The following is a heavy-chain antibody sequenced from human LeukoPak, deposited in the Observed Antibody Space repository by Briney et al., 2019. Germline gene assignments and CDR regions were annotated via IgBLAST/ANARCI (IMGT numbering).Heavy chain of an antibody. J-gene: IGHJ4*02. Sequence: GGSLRLSCAASGFTFSSMNWVRQAPGKGLEWVSYISSSSSTIYYADSVKGRFTISRDNAKNTLYLQMNSLRAEDTAVYYCARESSVGAHKAFDYWGQGTLVTVSS. V-gene: IGHV3-48*04. CDR3: ARESSVGAHKAFDY. D-gene: IGHD1-26*01. CDR2: ISSSSSTI. CDR1: GFTFSS.